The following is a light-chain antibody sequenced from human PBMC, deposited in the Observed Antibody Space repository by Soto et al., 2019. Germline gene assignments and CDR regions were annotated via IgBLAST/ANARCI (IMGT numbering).Light chain of an antibody. J-gene: IGLJ2*01. V-gene: IGLV2-14*01. Sequence: QSALTQPASVSGSPGQSITISCTGTSSDVGAYNYVSWYQQHAGKAPKLMIYEVSNRPLGVSDRFSGSKSGNTASLTVSGLQAEDEAYYYCSAYTSSSALIFSGGTKLTVL. CDR2: EVS. CDR3: SAYTSSSALI. CDR1: SSDVGAYNY.